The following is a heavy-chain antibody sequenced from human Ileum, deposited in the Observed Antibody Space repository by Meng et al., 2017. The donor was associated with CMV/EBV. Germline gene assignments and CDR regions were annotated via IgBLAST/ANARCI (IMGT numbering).Heavy chain of an antibody. CDR2: ISSDGSST. J-gene: IGHJ4*02. V-gene: IGHV3-74*01. Sequence: GESLKISCAASGFSFINYWMHWVRQTPGKGLVWVSRISSDGSSTSYADSVKGRFTISRDNAKNTLYLQMNSLRVEDTALYYCASLSVVVPAAVDYWGQGTLVTVSS. CDR3: ASLSVVVPAAVDY. D-gene: IGHD2-2*01. CDR1: GFSFINYW.